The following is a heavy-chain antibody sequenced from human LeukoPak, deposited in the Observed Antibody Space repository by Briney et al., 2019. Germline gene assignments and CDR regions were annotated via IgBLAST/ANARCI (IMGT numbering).Heavy chain of an antibody. CDR1: GFTFDDCA. D-gene: IGHD2-2*01. Sequence: GRSLRLSCAASGFTFDDCAMHWVRQAPGKGLEWVSGISWNSGSIGYADSVKGRFTISRDNAKNSLYLQMNSLRAEDTALYYCAKASWHDNWFDPWGQGTLVTVSS. CDR2: ISWNSGSI. J-gene: IGHJ5*02. V-gene: IGHV3-9*01. CDR3: AKASWHDNWFDP.